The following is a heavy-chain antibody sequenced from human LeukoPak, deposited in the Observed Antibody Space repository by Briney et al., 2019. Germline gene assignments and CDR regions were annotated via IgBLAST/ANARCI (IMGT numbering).Heavy chain of an antibody. CDR2: IYYSGST. CDR3: AREVRATMIVVVIGADAFDI. Sequence: SQTLSLTCTVSGGSISSGDYYWSWIRQPPGKGLEWIGYIYYSGSTYYNPSLKSRVTISVDTSKNQFSLKLSSVTAADTAAYYCAREVRATMIVVVIGADAFDIWGQGTMVTVSS. J-gene: IGHJ3*02. V-gene: IGHV4-30-4*01. CDR1: GGSISSGDYY. D-gene: IGHD3-22*01.